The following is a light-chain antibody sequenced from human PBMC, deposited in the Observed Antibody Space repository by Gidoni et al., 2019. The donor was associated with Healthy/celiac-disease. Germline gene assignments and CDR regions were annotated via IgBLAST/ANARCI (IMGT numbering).Light chain of an antibody. CDR3: QQRSNWPPRLT. Sequence: EIVLTQSPATLSLYPGESATLSCRASQSVSSYLAWYQQKPGQAPRLLIYDASNRATGIPARFSGSGSGTDFTLTISSLEPEDFVVYYCQQRSNWPPRLTFGGGTKVEIK. CDR1: QSVSSY. V-gene: IGKV3-11*01. J-gene: IGKJ4*01. CDR2: DAS.